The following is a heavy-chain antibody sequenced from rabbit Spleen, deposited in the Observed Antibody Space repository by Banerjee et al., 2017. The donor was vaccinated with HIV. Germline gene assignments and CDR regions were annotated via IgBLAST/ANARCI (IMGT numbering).Heavy chain of an antibody. Sequence: EQLEESGGGLVKPEGSLTLTCKASGVSLNDKDVMCWVRQAPGKGLEWIACIYAGSSGTTYYASWAKGRFTISKTSSTTVTLQMTSLTAADTATYFCARDYSNNGGFYFNLWGQGTLVTVS. CDR2: IYAGSSGTT. D-gene: IGHD4-1*01. CDR3: ARDYSNNGGFYFNL. J-gene: IGHJ4*01. V-gene: IGHV1S45*01. CDR1: GVSLNDKDV.